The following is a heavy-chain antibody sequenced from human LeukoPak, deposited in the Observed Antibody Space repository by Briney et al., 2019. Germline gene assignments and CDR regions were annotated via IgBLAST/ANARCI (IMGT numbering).Heavy chain of an antibody. V-gene: IGHV1-18*04. CDR3: ARRGPVLTYLGGGRGWFDP. Sequence: ASVKVSCKASGYTFTSYGISWVRQAPGQGLEWMGWISAYNGNTNYAQKLQGRVTMTTVTSTSTAYMELRSLRSDDTAVYYCARRGPVLTYLGGGRGWFDPWGQGTLVTVSS. D-gene: IGHD1-26*01. CDR2: ISAYNGNT. CDR1: GYTFTSYG. J-gene: IGHJ5*02.